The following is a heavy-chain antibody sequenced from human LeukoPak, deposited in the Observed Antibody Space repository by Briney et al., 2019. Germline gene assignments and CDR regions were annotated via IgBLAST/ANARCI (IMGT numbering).Heavy chain of an antibody. D-gene: IGHD3-9*01. CDR3: ARRGGYLDWLKAFDY. CDR2: INHSGST. V-gene: IGHV4-34*01. J-gene: IGHJ4*02. CDR1: GGSFTGYY. Sequence: SETLSLTCAVYGGSFTGYYWSWIRQPPGKGLEWIGEINHSGSTNYTPSLKSLVTISVDTSKNQSSLKLSPVTAADTAVYYCARRGGYLDWLKAFDYWGQGTLVTVSS.